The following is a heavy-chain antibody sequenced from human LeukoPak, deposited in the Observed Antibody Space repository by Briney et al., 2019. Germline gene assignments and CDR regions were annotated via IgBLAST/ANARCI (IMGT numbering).Heavy chain of an antibody. CDR1: GGSFSGYY. V-gene: IGHV4-34*01. CDR3: ARVGGDVVVPAAICFDY. CDR2: INHSGST. D-gene: IGHD2-2*01. Sequence: SETLSLTCAVYGGSFSGYYWSWIRQLPGKGLEWIGEINHSGSTNYNPSLKSRVTISVDTSKNQFSLKLSSVTAADTAVYYCARVGGDVVVPAAICFDYWGQGTLVTVSS. J-gene: IGHJ4*02.